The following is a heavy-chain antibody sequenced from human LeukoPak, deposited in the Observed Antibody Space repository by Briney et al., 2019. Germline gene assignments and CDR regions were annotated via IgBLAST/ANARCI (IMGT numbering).Heavy chain of an antibody. J-gene: IGHJ4*02. CDR2: IYYSGST. V-gene: IGHV4-39*01. CDR3: ARLGYSYGSLNFDY. Sequence: SETLSLTCIVSGGSVSSSSYYWGWIRQPPGKGLEWIGNIYYSGSTYYNPSLKSRVTISVDTSKNQFSLKLSSVTAADTAVYYCARLGYSYGSLNFDYWGQGTLVTVSS. CDR1: GGSVSSSSYY. D-gene: IGHD5-18*01.